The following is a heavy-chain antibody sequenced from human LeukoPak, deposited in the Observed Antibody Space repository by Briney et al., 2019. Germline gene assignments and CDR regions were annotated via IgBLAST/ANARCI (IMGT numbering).Heavy chain of an antibody. CDR3: ARVKGNYVYWFDP. J-gene: IGHJ5*02. Sequence: SETLSLTCTVSGGSISSSSYYWGWIRQPPGKGLEWIGSIYYSGSTYHNPSLKSRVTISVDTSRNQFSLKLSSVTAADTGVYYCARVKGNYVYWFDPWGQGTLVTVSS. V-gene: IGHV4-39*07. D-gene: IGHD3-16*01. CDR1: GGSISSSSYY. CDR2: IYYSGST.